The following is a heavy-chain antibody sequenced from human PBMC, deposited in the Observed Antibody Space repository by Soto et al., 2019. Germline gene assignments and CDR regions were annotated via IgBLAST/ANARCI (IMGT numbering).Heavy chain of an antibody. Sequence: QVQLVESGGGVVQPGRSLRLSCAASGFTFSSYGMHWVRQAPGKGLEWVAVISYDGSNKYYADSVKGRFTISRDNSKNTLYLQMNSLRAEDTAVYYCAKDLSWELLVGEGAFDIWGQGTMVTVSS. CDR3: AKDLSWELLVGEGAFDI. CDR2: ISYDGSNK. J-gene: IGHJ3*02. D-gene: IGHD1-26*01. CDR1: GFTFSSYG. V-gene: IGHV3-30*18.